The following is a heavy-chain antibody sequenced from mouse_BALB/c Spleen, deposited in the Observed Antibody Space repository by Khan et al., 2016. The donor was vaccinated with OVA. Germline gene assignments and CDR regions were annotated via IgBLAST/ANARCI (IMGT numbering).Heavy chain of an antibody. Sequence: QVQLQQSGAELVRPGTSVKVSCKASGYAFTNYLIEWVKQRPGQGLEWIGVINPGSGGTNYNEKFKDKATLTAANSSSTAYMQRSSLTSEYSAVYFCSRSGYGFGAYWGPGTLVTVSA. CDR3: SRSGYGFGAY. V-gene: IGHV1-54*01. J-gene: IGHJ3*01. CDR1: GYAFTNYL. D-gene: IGHD3-2*02. CDR2: INPGSGGT.